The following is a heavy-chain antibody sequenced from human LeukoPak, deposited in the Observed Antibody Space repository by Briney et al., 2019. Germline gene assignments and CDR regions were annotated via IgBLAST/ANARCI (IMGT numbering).Heavy chain of an antibody. CDR1: GYSISSGYY. D-gene: IGHD3-3*01. Sequence: PSETLSLTCTVSGYSISSGYYWGWIRQPPGKGLEWIGSIYHSGSTNYNPSLKSRVTISVDTSKNQFSLKLSSVTAADTAVYYCARGRQALTVLRFLEWLPRWFDPWGQGTLVTVSS. J-gene: IGHJ5*02. V-gene: IGHV4-38-2*02. CDR2: IYHSGST. CDR3: ARGRQALTVLRFLEWLPRWFDP.